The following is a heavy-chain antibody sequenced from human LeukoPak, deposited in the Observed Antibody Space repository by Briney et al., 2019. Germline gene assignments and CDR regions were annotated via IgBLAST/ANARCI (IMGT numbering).Heavy chain of an antibody. CDR3: ASWIAARGYYYYYYMDV. D-gene: IGHD6-6*01. J-gene: IGHJ6*03. Sequence: PSETLSPTCTVSGGSISSGSYYWSWIRQPAGKGLEWIGRIYTSGSTNYNPSLKSRVTISVDTSKNQFSLKLSSVTAAGTAVYYCASWIAARGYYYYYYMDVWGKGATVTVSS. CDR1: GGSISSGSYY. V-gene: IGHV4-61*02. CDR2: IYTSGST.